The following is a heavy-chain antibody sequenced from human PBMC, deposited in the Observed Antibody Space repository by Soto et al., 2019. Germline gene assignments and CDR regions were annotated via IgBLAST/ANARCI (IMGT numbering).Heavy chain of an antibody. D-gene: IGHD5-18*01. CDR2: ISGSGGST. CDR3: SKDGQSGNNYGYWFDP. CDR1: GFTFRNYG. J-gene: IGHJ5*02. Sequence: GGSLRLSCAASGFTFRNYGMNWVRQAPGKGLEWVSAISGSGGSTNYAASVKGRFTISRDNSKNTLYLQMNSLRAEDTAVYYCSKDGQSGNNYGYWFDPWGQGTLVTVSS. V-gene: IGHV3-23*01.